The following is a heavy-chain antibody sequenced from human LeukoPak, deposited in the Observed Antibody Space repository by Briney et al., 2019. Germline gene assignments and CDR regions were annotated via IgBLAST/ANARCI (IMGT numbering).Heavy chain of an antibody. D-gene: IGHD3-9*01. CDR2: ISSSSSYI. V-gene: IGHV3-21*01. CDR3: ARDPGYFDWLPLAGDY. Sequence: GGSLRLSCAASGFTFSSYSMNWVRQAPGKGLEWVSSISSSSSYIYYADSVKGRFTISRDNAKNSLYLQMNSLRAEDTAVYYCARDPGYFDWLPLAGDYWGQGTLVTVSS. CDR1: GFTFSSYS. J-gene: IGHJ4*02.